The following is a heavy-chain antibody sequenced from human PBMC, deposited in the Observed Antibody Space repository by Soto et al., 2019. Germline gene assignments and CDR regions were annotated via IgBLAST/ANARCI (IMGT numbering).Heavy chain of an antibody. CDR3: AKDFLPSTTNAFDI. CDR2: ISGSVGST. V-gene: IGHV3-23*01. Sequence: GGSLRLSCAASGFTFSSYVMSWVRQAPGKGLEWVSAISGSVGSTYYADSVKGRFAISRDNSKNTLYLQMNSLRAEDTTMYYCAKDFLPSTTNAFDIWGQGTEVTVSS. D-gene: IGHD1-26*01. J-gene: IGHJ3*02. CDR1: GFTFSSYV.